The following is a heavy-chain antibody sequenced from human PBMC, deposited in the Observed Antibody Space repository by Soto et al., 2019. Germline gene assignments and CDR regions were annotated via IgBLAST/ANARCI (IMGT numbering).Heavy chain of an antibody. CDR2: TNHSGST. Sequence: SETLALTCAVYGGSFSCYYWSWIRQPPGKGLEWIGETNHSGSTNYNPSLKSRVTISVDTSKNQFYLKLRSVTDADTAVYYCARRGVYYDFCICYYQYNWLDPRGQGTL. V-gene: IGHV4-34*01. CDR3: ARRGVYYDFCICYYQYNWLDP. D-gene: IGHD3-3*01. J-gene: IGHJ5*02. CDR1: GGSFSCYY.